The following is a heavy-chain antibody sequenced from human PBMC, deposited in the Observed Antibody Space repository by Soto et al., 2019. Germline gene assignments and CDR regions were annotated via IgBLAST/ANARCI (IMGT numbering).Heavy chain of an antibody. CDR3: AKGWRSEDYYMDV. V-gene: IGHV3-9*01. D-gene: IGHD3-16*01. CDR1: GFTFDDYA. CDR2: ISWNSGSI. J-gene: IGHJ6*03. Sequence: GGSLRLSCAASGFTFDDYAMHWVRQAPGKGLEWVSGISWNSGSIGYADSVKGRFTISRDNAKNSLYLQMNSLRAEDTALYYCAKGWRSEDYYMDVWGKGTTVTVSS.